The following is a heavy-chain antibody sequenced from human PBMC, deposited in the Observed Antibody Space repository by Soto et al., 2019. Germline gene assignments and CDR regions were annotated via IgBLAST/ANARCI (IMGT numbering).Heavy chain of an antibody. CDR1: GYTFISYY. Sequence: QVQLVQSGAEVKKPGASVKVSCKASGYTFISYYTHWVRQAPGQGLEWMGMINPSGGTTNYAQKFQGRVTLTRDTSTSTAYMELSSLRSEDTAVYYCARSWWGTDRLMAYNWLGPWGQGTLVTVSS. V-gene: IGHV1-46*03. D-gene: IGHD2-8*02. CDR3: ARSWWGTDRLMAYNWLGP. J-gene: IGHJ5*02. CDR2: INPSGGTT.